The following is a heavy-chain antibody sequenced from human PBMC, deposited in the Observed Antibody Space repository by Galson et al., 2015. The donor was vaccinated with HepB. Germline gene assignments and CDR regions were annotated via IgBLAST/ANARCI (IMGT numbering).Heavy chain of an antibody. Sequence: SVKVSCKASGYTFTSYGINWVRQAPGQGLEWMGWISAYNGNRNYAQKFQGRVTMTTDTSTSTAYMELRNLRSDDTAVYYCARDPDTFWSGYFDCWGQGTLVTVSS. J-gene: IGHJ4*02. V-gene: IGHV1-18*01. CDR2: ISAYNGNR. CDR1: GYTFTSYG. CDR3: ARDPDTFWSGYFDC. D-gene: IGHD3-3*01.